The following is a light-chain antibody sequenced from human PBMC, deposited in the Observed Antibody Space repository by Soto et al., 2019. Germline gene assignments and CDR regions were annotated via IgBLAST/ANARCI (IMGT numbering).Light chain of an antibody. Sequence: EIVMTQSPATLSLSPWERATLSCRASQSVSIYLACYQQKPVQAPRLLIYVASTRATGIPARFSGSGSGTEFTLTISSLQSEDFAVYYCQQYNNWATFGKGTRV. J-gene: IGKJ1*01. CDR1: QSVSIY. CDR2: VAS. CDR3: QQYNNWAT. V-gene: IGKV3-15*01.